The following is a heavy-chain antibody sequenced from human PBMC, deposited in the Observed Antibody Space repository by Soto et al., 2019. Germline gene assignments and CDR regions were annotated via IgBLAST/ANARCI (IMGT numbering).Heavy chain of an antibody. CDR1: GGSISSSSYY. CDR2: IYYSGST. V-gene: IGHV4-39*01. D-gene: IGHD3-22*01. J-gene: IGHJ4*02. CDR3: ARTYDSSGYYYDY. Sequence: SETLSLTCTVSGGSISSSSYYWGWIRQPPGKGLEWIGSIYYSGSTYYNPSLKSRVTISVDTSKNQFSLKLSSVTAADTAVYYCARTYDSSGYYYDYWGQGTLVTVSS.